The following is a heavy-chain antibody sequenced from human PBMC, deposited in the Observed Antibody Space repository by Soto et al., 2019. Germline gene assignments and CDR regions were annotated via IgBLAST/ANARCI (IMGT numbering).Heavy chain of an antibody. J-gene: IGHJ5*02. V-gene: IGHV4-39*01. Sequence: GTLSLTGTVSGGSISTSSYYWGWIRQPPGKGLEWIGSIFYSGTTYYNPSLKSRVTISVDTSKNQFSLKLSSVTVADTAVYYCARHAILWVPAAIGPWGQGALVTVSS. CDR2: IFYSGTT. CDR3: ARHAILWVPAAIGP. CDR1: GGSISTSSYY. D-gene: IGHD2-2*01.